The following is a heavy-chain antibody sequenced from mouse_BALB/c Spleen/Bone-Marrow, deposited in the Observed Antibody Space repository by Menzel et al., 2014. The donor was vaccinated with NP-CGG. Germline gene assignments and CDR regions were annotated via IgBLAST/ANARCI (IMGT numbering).Heavy chain of an antibody. CDR3: VRNYYGYDGYFDY. Sequence: MLVESGGGLVKPGGSLKLSCTASGFSFNSYGMSWVRQTPEKRLEWVATITNGGNYTYYPDSVKGRFTISRDNVKNNLYLQMRSLRSEDTALYYCVRNYYGYDGYFDYWGQGTTLTVSS. V-gene: IGHV5-9-2*01. CDR2: ITNGGNYT. D-gene: IGHD2-2*01. J-gene: IGHJ2*01. CDR1: GFSFNSYG.